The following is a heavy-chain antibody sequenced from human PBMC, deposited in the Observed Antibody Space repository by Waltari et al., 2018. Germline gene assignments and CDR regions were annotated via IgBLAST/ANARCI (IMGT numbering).Heavy chain of an antibody. D-gene: IGHD3-10*01. Sequence: EVQLVESGGGLVQPGRSLRLSCAASGFTFDDYAMHWVRQAPGKGLEWVSGISWNSGSIGYADSVKGRFTISRDNAKNSLYLQMNSLRAEDTALYYCAKDRTRGFDYWGQGTLVTVSS. CDR1: GFTFDDYA. CDR3: AKDRTRGFDY. J-gene: IGHJ4*02. CDR2: ISWNSGSI. V-gene: IGHV3-9*01.